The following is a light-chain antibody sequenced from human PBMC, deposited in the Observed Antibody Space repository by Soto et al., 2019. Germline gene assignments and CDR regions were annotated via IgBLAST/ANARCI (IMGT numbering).Light chain of an antibody. CDR1: QSVSSSY. CDR2: GAS. V-gene: IGKV3D-20*02. Sequence: EIVLTQSPGTLSLSPGERATLSCRASQSVSSSYLAWYQQKPGQAPRLLIYGASSRATGIPASFSGSGSGTAFTLTISSLEPEDFAVYYCQQRSNWPPITFGGGTKVDIK. J-gene: IGKJ4*01. CDR3: QQRSNWPPIT.